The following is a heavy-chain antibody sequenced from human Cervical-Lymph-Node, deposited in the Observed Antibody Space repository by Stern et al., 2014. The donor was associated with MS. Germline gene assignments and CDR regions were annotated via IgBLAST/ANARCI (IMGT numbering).Heavy chain of an antibody. CDR1: GYTFTSYG. CDR3: AIDRQVSGYRWWFDP. D-gene: IGHD6-13*01. CDR2: ISAYNGNT. J-gene: IGHJ5*02. V-gene: IGHV1-18*04. Sequence: VQLVESGAEVKKPGASVKVSCKASGYTFTSYGISWVRQAPGQGLEWMGWISAYNGNTNYAQKLQGRVTMTTDTSTSTAYMELRSLRSDDTAVYYCAIDRQVSGYRWWFDPWGQGTLVTVSS.